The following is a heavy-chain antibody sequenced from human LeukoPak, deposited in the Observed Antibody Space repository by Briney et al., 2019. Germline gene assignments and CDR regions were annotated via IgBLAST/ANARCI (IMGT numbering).Heavy chain of an antibody. CDR2: INPSGGST. J-gene: IGHJ6*03. CDR1: GYTFTSYY. D-gene: IGHD1-1*01. V-gene: IGHV1-46*01. Sequence: ASVKVSCKASGYTFTSYYMHWVRQAPGQGLEWMGIINPSGGSTSYAQKFQGRVTMTRDTSTSTVYMELSSLRSEDTAVYYCARDRTTGTTYYYYYYMDVWGKGTTVTISS. CDR3: ARDRTTGTTYYYYYYMDV.